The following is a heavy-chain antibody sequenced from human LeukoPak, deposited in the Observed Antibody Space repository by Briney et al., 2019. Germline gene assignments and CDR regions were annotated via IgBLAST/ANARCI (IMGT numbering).Heavy chain of an antibody. D-gene: IGHD1-7*01. V-gene: IGHV3-7*01. J-gene: IGHJ5*02. Sequence: QPGGSLRLSCGASGFTFIRNWMSWVRQAPGRWLEWVANIKQDGSERDYVDSVKGRFTISRDNAKNSLYLQMTNVRAEDAAICYCAKLGGTARFDPWGQGTLVTVSS. CDR1: GFTFIRNW. CDR2: IKQDGSER. CDR3: AKLGGTARFDP.